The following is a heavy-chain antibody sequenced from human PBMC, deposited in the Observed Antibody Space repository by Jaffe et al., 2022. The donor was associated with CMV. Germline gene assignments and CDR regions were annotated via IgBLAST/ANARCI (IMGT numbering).Heavy chain of an antibody. CDR1: GFTVSSNY. D-gene: IGHD3-10*01. J-gene: IGHJ6*03. CDR3: ARDRGSRAIQPPYYYYMDV. Sequence: EVQLVESGGGLVQPGGSLRLSCAASGFTVSSNYMSWVRQAPGKGLEWVSVIYSGGSTYYADSVKGRFTISRDNSKNTLYLQMNSLRAEDTAVYYCARDRGSRAIQPPYYYYMDVWGKGTTVTVSS. CDR2: IYSGGST. V-gene: IGHV3-66*01.